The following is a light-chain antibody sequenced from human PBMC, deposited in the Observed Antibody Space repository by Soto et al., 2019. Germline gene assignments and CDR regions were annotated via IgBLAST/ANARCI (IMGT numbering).Light chain of an antibody. CDR2: EVS. V-gene: IGLV2-14*01. Sequence: QSALTQPASVSGSPGQSITISCPGTSSDVGGYNYVSWYQQHPGKAPKLMIYEVSNRPSGVSNRFSGSKSGNTASLTISGLQAEDEADYYCSSYPSSSTRVFGGGTKLTVL. CDR1: SSDVGGYNY. CDR3: SSYPSSSTRV. J-gene: IGLJ3*02.